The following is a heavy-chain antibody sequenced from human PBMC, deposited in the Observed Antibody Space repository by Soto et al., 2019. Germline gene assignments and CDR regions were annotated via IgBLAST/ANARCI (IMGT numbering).Heavy chain of an antibody. CDR3: ATWLQREHAYDV. J-gene: IGHJ3*01. D-gene: IGHD1-1*01. Sequence: GGSLRLSCAVVGMTVSGKKYVAWVRQAPGKGLEWVSGVYDADGKYYADSVKGRFTTSRDSSKTIVYLEMNDLGPEDTAIYYCATWLQREHAYDVWGLGTAVTVSS. CDR1: GMTVSGKKY. CDR2: VYDADGK. V-gene: IGHV3-53*01.